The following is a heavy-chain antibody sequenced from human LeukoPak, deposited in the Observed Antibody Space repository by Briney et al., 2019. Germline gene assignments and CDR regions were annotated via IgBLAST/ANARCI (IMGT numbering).Heavy chain of an antibody. J-gene: IGHJ4*02. Sequence: PSETLSLTCAVYGESFSGNYRSWIRQPPGKGLEWIGEISHSGSTNYNPSLKSRVTVSADTSKNQFSLKLSSVTTADTAVYYCARRPRNGENYAGPSGLDYWGQGTLVTVSS. CDR1: GESFSGNY. CDR3: ARRPRNGENYAGPSGLDY. V-gene: IGHV4-34*01. D-gene: IGHD4/OR15-4a*01. CDR2: ISHSGST.